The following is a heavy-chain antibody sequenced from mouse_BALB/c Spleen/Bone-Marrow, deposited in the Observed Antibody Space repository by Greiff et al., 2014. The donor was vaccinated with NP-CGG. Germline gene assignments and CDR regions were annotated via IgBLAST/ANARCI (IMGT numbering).Heavy chain of an antibody. CDR3: ARSDGYRDMDY. CDR1: GYAFSSSW. CDR2: IYPGDGDT. Sequence: LQESGPELVKPGASVKISCKASGYAFSSSWMNWVKQRPGHGLEWIGRIYPGDGDTKYNGKFKGKATLTADKSSSTAYMQLSSLTSVDSAVYFCARSDGYRDMDYWGQGTSVTVSS. J-gene: IGHJ4*01. D-gene: IGHD2-3*01. V-gene: IGHV1-82*01.